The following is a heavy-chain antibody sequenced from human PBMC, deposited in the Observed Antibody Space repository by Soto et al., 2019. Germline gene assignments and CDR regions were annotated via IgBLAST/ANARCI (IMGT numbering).Heavy chain of an antibody. J-gene: IGHJ4*02. CDR1: GFTFSSYG. V-gene: IGHV3-33*01. Sequence: QVQLVESGGGVVQPGRSLRLSCAASGFTFSSYGMHWVRQAPGKGLEWVAVIWYDGSNKYYADSVKGRFTISRDNSKNTLYLKMNSLRAEDTDVYYCARDCAGYSSGWYQRGGFDYWGQGTLVTVSS. CDR3: ARDCAGYSSGWYQRGGFDY. CDR2: IWYDGSNK. D-gene: IGHD6-19*01.